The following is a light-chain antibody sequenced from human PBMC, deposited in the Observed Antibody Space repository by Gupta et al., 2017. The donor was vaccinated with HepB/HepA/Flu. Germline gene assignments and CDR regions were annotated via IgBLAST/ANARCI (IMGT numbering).Light chain of an antibody. J-gene: IGKJ2*01. CDR2: GAS. V-gene: IGKV3-20*01. CDR3: QQYGRSPPFT. CDR1: QSVSSTY. Sequence: VFTQSPGTLSLSPGERATLSCRASQSVSSTYLAWYQQKPGQAPRLLIYGASSRATGIPDRFSGSGSGTDFTLTISRLEPEDFAVYYCQQYGRSPPFTFGQGTKLEIK.